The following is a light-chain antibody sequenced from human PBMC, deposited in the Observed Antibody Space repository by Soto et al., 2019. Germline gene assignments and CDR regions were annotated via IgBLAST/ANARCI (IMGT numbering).Light chain of an antibody. V-gene: IGKV3-20*01. CDR2: GAS. CDR3: QHYQSGHPIT. CDR1: QSVSNNY. J-gene: IGKJ5*01. Sequence: EVVMTQSPATLSVSPGERATLYCRASQSVSNNYLAWYQHKPGQAPRLLISGASSRATGIPDRFTGSGSETSFTLTISRLEPEDFALYYCQHYQSGHPITFGQGTRLEIK.